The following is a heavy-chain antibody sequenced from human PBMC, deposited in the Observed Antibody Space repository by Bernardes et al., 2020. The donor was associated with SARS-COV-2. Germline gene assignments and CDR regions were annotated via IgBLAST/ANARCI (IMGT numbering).Heavy chain of an antibody. J-gene: IGHJ4*01. CDR1: GFTFSSYA. D-gene: IGHD6-6*01. V-gene: IGHV3-23*01. CDR2: ISGSGGST. Sequence: VGSLRLSCAASGFTFSSYAMTWVRQAPEKGLEWVSGISGSGGSTYYADSVKGRFTISRDNSKNTLFLQMNSLRAEDTALYYCAKESIAAQDFDYWGQGTLVTVSS. CDR3: AKESIAAQDFDY.